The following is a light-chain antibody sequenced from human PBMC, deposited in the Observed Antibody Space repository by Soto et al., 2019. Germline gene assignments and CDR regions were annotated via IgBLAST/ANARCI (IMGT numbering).Light chain of an antibody. CDR1: QSARIS. V-gene: IGKV3-15*01. J-gene: IGKJ5*01. CDR3: QQYNNWPPT. CDR2: DVS. Sequence: ETVITQSPATRYLSPGERATLSCRASQSARISLGWYQQKPGQAPRLLIYDVSTRATGVPARFSGSGSGTEFTLTISSPQSEDFAVYYCQQYNNWPPTFGQGTRLEIK.